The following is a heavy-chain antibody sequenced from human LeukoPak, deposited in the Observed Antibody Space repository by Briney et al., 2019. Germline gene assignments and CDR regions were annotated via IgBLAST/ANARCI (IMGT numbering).Heavy chain of an antibody. J-gene: IGHJ4*02. D-gene: IGHD3-22*01. CDR3: ARAGTKGYYSFDY. Sequence: SQTLSLTCTVSGGSISSGSYYWSWIRQPAGKGLEWIGRIYTSGSTNYNPSLKSRVTISVDTSKNQFSPKLSSVTAADTAVYYCARAGTKGYYSFDYWGQGTLVTVSS. V-gene: IGHV4-61*02. CDR2: IYTSGST. CDR1: GGSISSGSYY.